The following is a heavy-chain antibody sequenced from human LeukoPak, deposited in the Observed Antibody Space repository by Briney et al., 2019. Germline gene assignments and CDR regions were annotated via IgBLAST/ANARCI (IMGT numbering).Heavy chain of an antibody. V-gene: IGHV4-61*02. CDR2: SSTGGST. D-gene: IGHD3-16*02. CDR1: GGSISSGSSS. CDR3: ARDRLGYSHARYWFDT. Sequence: SETLSLTCTVSGGSISSGSSSWSWIRQSAGKGLEWIGRSSTGGSTRYNAALKSRVTISVDTSKNQFSLKLNSVTAADTAMYYCARDRLGYSHARYWFDTWGRGTLVSVSS. J-gene: IGHJ5*02.